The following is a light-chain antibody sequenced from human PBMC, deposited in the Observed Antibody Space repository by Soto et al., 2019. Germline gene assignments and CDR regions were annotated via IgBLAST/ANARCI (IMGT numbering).Light chain of an antibody. CDR3: QQYNSYSGT. CDR1: QSISSW. V-gene: IGKV1-5*01. Sequence: DIQMTQSPSTLSASVGDRVTITCRTSQSISSWLAWYQQRPGKAPKLLIYDASSLESGVPSRFSGSGSGTEFTLTISSLQPDDFATYYCQQYNSYSGTFGQGTKV. J-gene: IGKJ1*01. CDR2: DAS.